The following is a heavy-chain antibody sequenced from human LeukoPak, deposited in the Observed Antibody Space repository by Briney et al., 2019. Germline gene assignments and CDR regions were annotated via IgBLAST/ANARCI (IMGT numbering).Heavy chain of an antibody. J-gene: IGHJ4*02. V-gene: IGHV3-30*03. CDR3: ARVHYYDSSGVDY. CDR1: GFTFNTYG. Sequence: DPGRSLRLSCAASGFTFNTYGMNWVRQAPGKGLEWVAVLSYDDGSNKYYADSVKGRFTISRDNSKNTLYLQMNSLRAEDTAVYYCARVHYYDSSGVDYWGQGTLVTVSS. D-gene: IGHD3-22*01. CDR2: LSYDDGSNK.